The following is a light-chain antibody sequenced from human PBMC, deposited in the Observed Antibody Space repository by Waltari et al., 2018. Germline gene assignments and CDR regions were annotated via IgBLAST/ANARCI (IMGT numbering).Light chain of an antibody. V-gene: IGLV4-69*01. CDR2: VNSDGSH. CDR3: QTGGHGTWV. Sequence: QLVLTQSPSASASLGASITLTCTLSSGHYSNVIAWLQQLPEKGPRYLMKVNSDGSHSRGNGMPDRFSGSSSGAERYLTIASLQAEDEADYYCQTGGHGTWVFGGGTKLTVL. CDR1: SGHYSNV. J-gene: IGLJ3*02.